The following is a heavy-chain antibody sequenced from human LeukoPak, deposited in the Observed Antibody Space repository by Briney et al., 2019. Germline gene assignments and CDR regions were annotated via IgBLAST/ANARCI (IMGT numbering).Heavy chain of an antibody. Sequence: SETLSLTCAVYGGTFSGYYWSWIRQPPGKGLEWIGEINHSGSTNYNPSLKSRVTISVDTSKNQFSLKLSSVTAADTAVYYCASQGKDYGASHAFDIWGQGTMVTVSS. CDR3: ASQGKDYGASHAFDI. D-gene: IGHD4-17*01. CDR1: GGTFSGYY. J-gene: IGHJ3*02. CDR2: INHSGST. V-gene: IGHV4-34*01.